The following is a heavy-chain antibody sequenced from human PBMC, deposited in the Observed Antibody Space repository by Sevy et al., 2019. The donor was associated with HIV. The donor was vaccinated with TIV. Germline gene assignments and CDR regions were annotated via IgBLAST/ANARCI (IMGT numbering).Heavy chain of an antibody. Sequence: SETLSLTCTVSGGSISSYYWSWIRQPPGKGLEWIGYIYYSGSTNYNPSLKSRVTISVDTSKNQFSLNLSSVTAADTAVYYCAITSIAARMVAFDIWGQGTMVTVSS. D-gene: IGHD6-6*01. J-gene: IGHJ3*02. V-gene: IGHV4-59*01. CDR2: IYYSGST. CDR1: GGSISSYY. CDR3: AITSIAARMVAFDI.